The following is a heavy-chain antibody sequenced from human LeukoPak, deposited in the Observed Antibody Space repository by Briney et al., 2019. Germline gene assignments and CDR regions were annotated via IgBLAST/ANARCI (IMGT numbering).Heavy chain of an antibody. D-gene: IGHD3-10*01. CDR2: ISSSSRHM. CDR3: VKESPYDGPRKYYFDY. Sequence: GGSLRLSCAASGFSFSGYSMNWVRQAPGKGLEWVSSISSSSRHMHYADSVKGRFTISRDNAKNSLYLQMNSLRADDTAVYYCVKESPYDGPRKYYFDYWGQGALVTVSS. CDR1: GFSFSGYS. V-gene: IGHV3-21*04. J-gene: IGHJ4*02.